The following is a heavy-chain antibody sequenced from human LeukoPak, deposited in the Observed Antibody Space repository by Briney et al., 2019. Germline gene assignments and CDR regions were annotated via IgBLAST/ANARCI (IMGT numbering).Heavy chain of an antibody. Sequence: GGSLRLSCAASGFTFNHHNMNWVRQVPGKGLESVSYISSSGNTIYYADSVKGRFTISRDNAHGSLYLQMNSLRVEDTAIYYCARDLYYGSASPRLDYWGQGTLVTVSS. CDR3: ARDLYYGSASPRLDY. CDR2: ISSSGNTI. V-gene: IGHV3-48*01. CDR1: GFTFNHHN. J-gene: IGHJ4*02. D-gene: IGHD3-10*01.